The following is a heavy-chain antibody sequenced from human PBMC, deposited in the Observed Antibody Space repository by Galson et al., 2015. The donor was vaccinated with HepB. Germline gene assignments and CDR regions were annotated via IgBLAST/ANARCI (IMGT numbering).Heavy chain of an antibody. CDR1: GFTFSSYA. D-gene: IGHD1-26*01. CDR2: ISGSGGST. V-gene: IGHV3-23*01. J-gene: IGHJ3*02. Sequence: SLRLSCAASGFTFSSYAMSWVRQAPGKGLEWVSAISGSGGSTYYADSVKGRFTISRDNSKNTLYLQMNSLRAEDTAVYYCAKDINSGSYWGHAFDIWGQGTMVTVSS. CDR3: AKDINSGSYWGHAFDI.